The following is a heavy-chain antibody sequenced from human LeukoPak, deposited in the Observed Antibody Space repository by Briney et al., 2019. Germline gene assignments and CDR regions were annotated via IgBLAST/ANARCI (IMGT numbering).Heavy chain of an antibody. CDR2: ISSSSSYI. Sequence: NAGGSLRLFCAASGFTFSSYSMNWVRQAPGKGLEWVSSISSSSSYIYYADSVKGRFTISRDNAKNSLYLQMNSLRAEDTAVYYCARDYGDYVLGDYFDYWGQGTLVTVSS. J-gene: IGHJ4*02. CDR1: GFTFSSYS. V-gene: IGHV3-21*01. CDR3: ARDYGDYVLGDYFDY. D-gene: IGHD4-17*01.